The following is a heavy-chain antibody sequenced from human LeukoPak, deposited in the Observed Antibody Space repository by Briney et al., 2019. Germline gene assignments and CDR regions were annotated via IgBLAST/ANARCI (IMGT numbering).Heavy chain of an antibody. CDR1: GFTFSSYW. V-gene: IGHV3-7*01. CDR2: IKQDGSEK. CDR3: AREGSSTHIWSYGAPYNWFDP. J-gene: IGHJ5*02. Sequence: PGGSLRLSCAASGFTFSSYWMSWVRQAPGKGLEWVANIKQDGSEKYYVDSVKGRFTISRDNAKNSLYLQMNSLRVEDTAVYYCAREGSSTHIWSYGAPYNWFDPWGQGTLVTVSS. D-gene: IGHD3-3*02.